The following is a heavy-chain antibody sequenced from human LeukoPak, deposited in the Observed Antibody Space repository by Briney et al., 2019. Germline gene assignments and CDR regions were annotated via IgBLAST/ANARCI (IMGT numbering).Heavy chain of an antibody. J-gene: IGHJ4*02. D-gene: IGHD3-10*01. CDR1: GYTFTSYG. CDR2: ISAYNGNT. V-gene: IGHV1-18*01. Sequence: AASVKVSCKASGYTFTSYGISWVRQAPGQGLEWMGWISAYNGNTNYAQKLQGRVTMTTDTSTSTAYMELRSLRSDDTAVYYCARDIFRGSYFCFDYWGQGTLVTVSS. CDR3: ARDIFRGSYFCFDY.